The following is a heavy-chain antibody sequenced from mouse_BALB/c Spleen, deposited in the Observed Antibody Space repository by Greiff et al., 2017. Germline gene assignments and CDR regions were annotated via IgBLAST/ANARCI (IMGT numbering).Heavy chain of an antibody. CDR2: IRNKANGYTT. D-gene: IGHD2-2*01. V-gene: IGHV7-3*02. J-gene: IGHJ3*01. CDR3: ARWLPFAY. Sequence: EVHLVESGGGLVQPGGSLRLSCATSGFTFTDYYMSWVRQPPGKALEWLGFIRNKANGYTTEYSASVKGRFTISRDNSQSILYLQMNTLRAEDSATYYCARWLPFAYWGQGTLVTVSA. CDR1: GFTFTDYY.